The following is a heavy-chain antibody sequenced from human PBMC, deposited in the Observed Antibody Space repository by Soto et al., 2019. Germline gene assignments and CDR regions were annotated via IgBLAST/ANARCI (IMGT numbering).Heavy chain of an antibody. D-gene: IGHD2-15*01. Sequence: GGSLRLSCAASGFTFSNYWMCWVRQAPGRGLEWVANIKQDGSEKYSVDSVEGRFTISRDNTKNSLYLQVNSLRAEDTALYYCARVSSVVVANTYYYYMDVWGKGTTVTVSS. CDR3: ARVSSVVVANTYYYYMDV. V-gene: IGHV3-7*01. CDR2: IKQDGSEK. CDR1: GFTFSNYW. J-gene: IGHJ6*03.